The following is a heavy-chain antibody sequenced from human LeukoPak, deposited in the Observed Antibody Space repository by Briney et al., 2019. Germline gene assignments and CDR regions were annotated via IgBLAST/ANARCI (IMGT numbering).Heavy chain of an antibody. D-gene: IGHD6-19*01. Sequence: TSETLSLTCTVSGGSISSSSYYWGWIRQPPGKGLEWIGSIYYSGSTYYNPSLKSRVTISVDTSKNQFSLKLSSVTAADTAVYYCARRGWHGVNPWGQGTLVTVSS. CDR2: IYYSGST. CDR1: GGSISSSSYY. V-gene: IGHV4-39*01. CDR3: ARRGWHGVNP. J-gene: IGHJ5*02.